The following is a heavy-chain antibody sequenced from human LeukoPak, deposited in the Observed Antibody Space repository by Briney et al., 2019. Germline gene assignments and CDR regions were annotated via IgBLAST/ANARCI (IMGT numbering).Heavy chain of an antibody. CDR3: ARGQKAGCSSTSCYYNY. CDR1: GGSISSYY. D-gene: IGHD2-2*01. V-gene: IGHV4-59*01. J-gene: IGHJ4*02. Sequence: SETLSLTCTVSGGSISSYYWSWVRQPPGKGLEWIGYISYSGSTNYNPSLKSRVTISLDTSKNHFSLKLSSVTAADTAVYFCARGQKAGCSSTSCYYNYWGQGTLVTVSS. CDR2: ISYSGST.